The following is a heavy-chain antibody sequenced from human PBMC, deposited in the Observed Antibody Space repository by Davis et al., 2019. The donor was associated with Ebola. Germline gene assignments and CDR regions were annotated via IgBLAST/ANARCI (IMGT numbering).Heavy chain of an antibody. CDR3: GASMTTTVLFDY. Sequence: PGGSLRLSCAASGFTFSSYAMSWVRQAPGKGLEWVSAISGSGGSTYYADSVKGRFTISRDNSKNTLYLQMNSLRAEGTAVYYCGASMTTTVLFDYWGQGTLVTVSS. V-gene: IGHV3-23*01. CDR1: GFTFSSYA. D-gene: IGHD4-17*01. CDR2: ISGSGGST. J-gene: IGHJ4*02.